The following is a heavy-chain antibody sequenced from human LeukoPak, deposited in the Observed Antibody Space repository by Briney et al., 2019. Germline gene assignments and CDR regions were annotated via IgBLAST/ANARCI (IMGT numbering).Heavy chain of an antibody. CDR3: VTRGDHNAYYEF. D-gene: IGHD3-16*01. Sequence: SQTLSLTCGISGDSVSSDSSTWDWIRQSPSRGLEWLGRTYYRTRWIIEYAPSVRSRLILNPDTSKNQLSLHLSFVTPEDTAVYYCVTRGDHNAYYEFWGPGTRVIVSS. J-gene: IGHJ4*02. V-gene: IGHV6-1*01. CDR2: TYYRTRWII. CDR1: GDSVSSDSST.